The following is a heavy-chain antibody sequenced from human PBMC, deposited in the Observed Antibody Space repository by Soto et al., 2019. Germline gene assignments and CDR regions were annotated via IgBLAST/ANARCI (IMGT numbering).Heavy chain of an antibody. CDR1: GYTLTELS. D-gene: IGHD3-3*01. Sequence: ASVKVSCKVSGYTLTELSMHGVRQAPVKGLEWMGGFDPEDGETIYAQKFQGRVTMTEDTSTDTAYMELSSLRSEDTAVYYCATGSLRGFWSGIPRAFDIWGQGTMVTVSS. J-gene: IGHJ3*02. CDR3: ATGSLRGFWSGIPRAFDI. CDR2: FDPEDGET. V-gene: IGHV1-24*01.